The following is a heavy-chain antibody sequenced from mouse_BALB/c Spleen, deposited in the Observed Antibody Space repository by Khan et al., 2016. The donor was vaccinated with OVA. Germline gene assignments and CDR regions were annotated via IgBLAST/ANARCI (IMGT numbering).Heavy chain of an antibody. Sequence: QVQLKQSGAELARPGASVKMSCKASGYTFTTYTMNWVKQRPGKGLEWIGYINPSNGYTNYNQKFQDKSTLTADQSSSTAYMQLSSLTSDYSEVDYCAREGAHYKSYDCFAYWGQGTLVTVSA. J-gene: IGHJ3*01. D-gene: IGHD2-12*01. CDR3: AREGAHYKSYDCFAY. CDR1: GYTFTTYT. CDR2: INPSNGYT. V-gene: IGHV1-4*01.